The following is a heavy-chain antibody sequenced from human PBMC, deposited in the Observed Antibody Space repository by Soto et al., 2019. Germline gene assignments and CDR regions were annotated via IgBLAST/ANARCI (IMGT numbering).Heavy chain of an antibody. CDR1: GGSFSGYY. V-gene: IGHV4-34*01. D-gene: IGHD3-3*01. Sequence: SETLSLTCAVYGGSFSGYYWSWIRRPPGKGLEWIGEINHSGGTNYNPSLKSRLTISVDTSKNQFSLNLSFVTAADTAVYYCASKSATDTNNWFDPWGQGTLVT. CDR3: ASKSATDTNNWFDP. J-gene: IGHJ5*02. CDR2: INHSGGT.